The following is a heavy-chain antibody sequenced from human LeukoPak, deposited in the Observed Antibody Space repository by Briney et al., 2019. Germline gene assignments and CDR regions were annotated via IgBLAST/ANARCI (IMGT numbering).Heavy chain of an antibody. J-gene: IGHJ5*02. CDR2: IIPIFGTA. D-gene: IGHD5-18*01. V-gene: IGHV1-69*13. CDR3: ARVGIQLRFSTFDP. CDR1: GGTFSSYA. Sequence: ASVKVSCKASGGTFSSYAISWVRQAPGQGLEWMGGIIPIFGTANYAQKFQGRVTITADESTSTAYMELSSLRSEDTAVYYCARVGIQLRFSTFDPWGQGTLVTVSS.